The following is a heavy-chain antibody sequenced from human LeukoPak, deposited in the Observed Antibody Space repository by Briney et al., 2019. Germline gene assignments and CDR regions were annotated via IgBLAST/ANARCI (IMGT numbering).Heavy chain of an antibody. D-gene: IGHD6-13*01. CDR2: IKQDGSEK. V-gene: IGHV3-7*01. Sequence: PGGSLRLSCAASGFTFNSYWMSWVRQAPGKGLEWVANIKQDGSEKYYVDSVKGRFTISRDNAKNSLYLQMNSLRAEDTAVYYCARALYSSSWYRYYYYYMDVWGKGTTVTVSS. CDR1: GFTFNSYW. CDR3: ARALYSSSWYRYYYYYMDV. J-gene: IGHJ6*03.